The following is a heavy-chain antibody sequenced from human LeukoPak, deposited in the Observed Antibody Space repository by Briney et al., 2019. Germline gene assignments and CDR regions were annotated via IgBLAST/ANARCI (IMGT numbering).Heavy chain of an antibody. J-gene: IGHJ3*02. CDR2: INPSGGST. D-gene: IGHD3-22*01. CDR1: GYTFTSYY. CDR3: ARDSHLDLPFLIVVGGGAFDI. V-gene: IGHV1-46*01. Sequence: ASVKVSCKASGYTFTSYYMHWVRQAPGQGLEWMGIINPSGGSTSYAQKFQGRVTMTRDTSTSTVYMELSSLRSEDTAVYYCARDSHLDLPFLIVVGGGAFDIWGQGTMVTVSS.